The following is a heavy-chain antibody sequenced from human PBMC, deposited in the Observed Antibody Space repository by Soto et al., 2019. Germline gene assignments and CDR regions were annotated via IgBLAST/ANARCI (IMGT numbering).Heavy chain of an antibody. CDR1: GGSISSRGYH. J-gene: IGHJ4*02. V-gene: IGHV4-30-4*01. CDR2: IYYSGST. CDR3: ARDSSSWTPGLLDY. D-gene: IGHD6-13*01. Sequence: QVQLQESGPGLVKPSQTLSLTCTVSGGSISSRGYHWSWIRQPPGKGLEWIGCIYYSGSTYYNPSLKSRVTMPRDTSKSRRSVKLSSVTAADTAVYYCARDSSSWTPGLLDYWGQGPLVTVSS.